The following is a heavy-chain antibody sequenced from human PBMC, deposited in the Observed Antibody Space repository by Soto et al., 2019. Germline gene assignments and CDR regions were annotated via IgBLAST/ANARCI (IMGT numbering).Heavy chain of an antibody. D-gene: IGHD4-17*01. CDR3: AKDPSIHYGTLADY. J-gene: IGHJ4*02. CDR1: GFTFSSYA. V-gene: IGHV3-23*01. Sequence: GGSLRLSCAASGFTFSSYAMSWVRQAPGKGLEWVSAISGSGGSTYYADSVKGRFTISRDNSKNTLYLQMNSLRAEDTAVYYCAKDPSIHYGTLADYWGQGTLVTVSS. CDR2: ISGSGGST.